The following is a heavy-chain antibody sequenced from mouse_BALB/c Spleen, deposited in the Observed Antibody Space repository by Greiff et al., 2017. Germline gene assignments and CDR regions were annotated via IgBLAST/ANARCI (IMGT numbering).Heavy chain of an antibody. CDR1: GFTFSSYY. Sequence: EVMLVESGGGLVKLGGSLKLSCAASGFTFSSYYMSWVRQTPEKRLELVAAINSNGGSTYYPDTVKGRFTISRDNAKNTLYLQMSSLKSEDTDLYYCARQGYGNYGRYFDVWGAGTTVTVSS. J-gene: IGHJ1*01. V-gene: IGHV5-6-2*01. CDR3: ARQGYGNYGRYFDV. D-gene: IGHD2-10*02. CDR2: INSNGGST.